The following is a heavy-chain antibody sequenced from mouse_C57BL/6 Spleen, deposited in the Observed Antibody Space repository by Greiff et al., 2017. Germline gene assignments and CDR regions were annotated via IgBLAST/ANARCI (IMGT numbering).Heavy chain of an antibody. CDR3: AIYGSSPWFAY. Sequence: EVKLMESGAELVKPGASVKLSCTASGFTINAYYMHWVKQRTEQGLEWIGRIDPEDGETKYAPKFQGKATITADTSSNTAYLQLSSLTSADTAVYYCAIYGSSPWFAYWGQGTLVTVSA. V-gene: IGHV14-2*01. CDR1: GFTINAYY. D-gene: IGHD1-1*01. CDR2: IDPEDGET. J-gene: IGHJ3*01.